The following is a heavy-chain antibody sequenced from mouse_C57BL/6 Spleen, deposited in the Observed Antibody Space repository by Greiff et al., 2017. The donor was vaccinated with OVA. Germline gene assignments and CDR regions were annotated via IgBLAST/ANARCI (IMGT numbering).Heavy chain of an antibody. Sequence: QVQLQQPGAELVKPGASVKLSCKASGYTFTSYWMHWVKQRPGQGLEWIGMIHPNSGSTNYNEKFKSKATLTVDKSSSTAYMQLSSLTSEDSAVYYCARLSNFYGSSPYFDYWGQGTTLTVSS. D-gene: IGHD1-1*01. CDR2: IHPNSGST. V-gene: IGHV1-64*01. J-gene: IGHJ2*01. CDR1: GYTFTSYW. CDR3: ARLSNFYGSSPYFDY.